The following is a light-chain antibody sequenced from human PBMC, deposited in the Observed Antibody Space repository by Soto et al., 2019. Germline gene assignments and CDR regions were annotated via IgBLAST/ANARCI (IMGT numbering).Light chain of an antibody. J-gene: IGLJ1*01. CDR3: CSYAGSYSYA. Sequence: QSVLTQPPSVSGAPGQRVTISCTGRSSNIGAGYDVHWYQQLPGTAPKLLIYVNSNRPSGVPDRFSGTKSGTSASLAITGLQAEDEADYYCCSYAGSYSYAFATGTKVTVL. V-gene: IGLV1-40*01. CDR2: VNS. CDR1: SSNIGAGYD.